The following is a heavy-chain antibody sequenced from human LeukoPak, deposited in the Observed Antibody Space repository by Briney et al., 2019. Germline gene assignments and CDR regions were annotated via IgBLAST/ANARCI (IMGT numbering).Heavy chain of an antibody. CDR1: GYTFTTYG. V-gene: IGHV1-18*01. J-gene: IGHJ4*02. CDR3: ARTMTSEPAALYYFDY. D-gene: IGHD2-2*01. Sequence: ASVKVSCKASGYTFTTYGINWLRQAPGQGLAWMGWISTYNSNTHYAQKLQGRVTMTTDASTSTAYMELRSLRSDDTAVYYCARTMTSEPAALYYFDYWGQGTLVTVSS. CDR2: ISTYNSNT.